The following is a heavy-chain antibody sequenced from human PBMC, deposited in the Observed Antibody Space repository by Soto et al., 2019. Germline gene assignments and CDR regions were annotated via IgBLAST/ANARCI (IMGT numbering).Heavy chain of an antibody. V-gene: IGHV2-5*02. CDR1: GFSLSTSGVS. J-gene: IGHJ4*02. CDR3: AHRRAQQLLARSYYFDF. CDR2: IYWDDEK. D-gene: IGHD6-13*01. Sequence: QITLKESGPTLVKPTQPLTLTCTFSGFSLSTSGVSVGWIRQPPGKALEWLALIYWDDEKRYSPSLMSRLTIPKDHSKNLVVLTMTNMDPLDTATYYCAHRRAQQLLARSYYFDFWGQGTLVTVSS.